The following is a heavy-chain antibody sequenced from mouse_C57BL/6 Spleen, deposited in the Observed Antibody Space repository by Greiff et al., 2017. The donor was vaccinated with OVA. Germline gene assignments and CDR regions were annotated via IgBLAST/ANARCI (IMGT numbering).Heavy chain of an antibody. CDR2: ISYDGSN. V-gene: IGHV3-6*01. J-gene: IGHJ2*01. CDR1: GYSITSGYY. Sequence: DVQLQESGPGLVKPSQSLSLTCSVTGYSITSGYYWNWIRQFPGNKLEWMGYISYDGSNNYNPSLKNRISITRDTSKNQFFLKLNSVTTEDTATYYCARGLTGTRYFDYWGQGTTLTVSS. D-gene: IGHD4-1*01. CDR3: ARGLTGTRYFDY.